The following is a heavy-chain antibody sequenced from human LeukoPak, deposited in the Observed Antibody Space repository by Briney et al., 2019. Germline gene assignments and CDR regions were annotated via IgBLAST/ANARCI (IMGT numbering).Heavy chain of an antibody. CDR1: GFTFKNAW. J-gene: IGHJ4*02. V-gene: IGHV3-15*01. Sequence: GGSLRLSCAASGFTFKNAWMSWVRQAPGKGLEWIGRIKNKNNEGTTDYAASVRGRFIISRDDSKDTLHLRMDSLRTEDTAIYYCTTGAGVLLWFGESISDSWGQGTLVTVSS. CDR3: TTGAGVLLWFGESISDS. D-gene: IGHD3-10*01. CDR2: IKNKNNEGTT.